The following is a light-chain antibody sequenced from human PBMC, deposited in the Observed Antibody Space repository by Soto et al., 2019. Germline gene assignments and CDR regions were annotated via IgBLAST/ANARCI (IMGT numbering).Light chain of an antibody. Sequence: DIQMTQSPSSLSASVGDRVIITCQASQDISNYLNWYQQKPGKAPKLLIYDASNLETGVPSRLSGSGSVIDFTFTMNSQQPEDIATYYCQQYDNRPLTFGGGIKMEIK. V-gene: IGKV1-33*01. J-gene: IGKJ4*01. CDR3: QQYDNRPLT. CDR2: DAS. CDR1: QDISNY.